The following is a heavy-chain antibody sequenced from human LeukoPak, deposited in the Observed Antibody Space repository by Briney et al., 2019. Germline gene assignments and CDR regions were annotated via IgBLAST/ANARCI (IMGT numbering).Heavy chain of an antibody. J-gene: IGHJ4*02. V-gene: IGHV3-23*01. CDR2: LSGSGAST. CDR1: GFTFASYG. Sequence: GGSLRLSCAASGFTFASYGMAWVRQAPGKGLEWVSTLSGSGASTSYADSVKGRFTISRDDSKNTLYLQMNSLRAEDTARYYCAKQKGYCSGGSCYYSDYWGQGTLVTVSS. D-gene: IGHD2-15*01. CDR3: AKQKGYCSGGSCYYSDY.